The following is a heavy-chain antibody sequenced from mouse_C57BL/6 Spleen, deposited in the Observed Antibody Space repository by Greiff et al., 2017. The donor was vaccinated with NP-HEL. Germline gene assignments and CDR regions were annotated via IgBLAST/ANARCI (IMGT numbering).Heavy chain of an antibody. V-gene: IGHV3-6*01. CDR3: ARGPYYGSSYGAMDY. CDR1: GYSITSGYY. CDR2: ISYDGSN. J-gene: IGHJ4*01. D-gene: IGHD1-1*01. Sequence: EVQVVESGPGLVKPSQSLSLTCSVPGYSITSGYYWNWIRQFPGNKLEWMGYISYDGSNNYNPSLKNRISITRDTSKNQFFLKLNSVTTEDTATYYCARGPYYGSSYGAMDYWGQGTSVTVSS.